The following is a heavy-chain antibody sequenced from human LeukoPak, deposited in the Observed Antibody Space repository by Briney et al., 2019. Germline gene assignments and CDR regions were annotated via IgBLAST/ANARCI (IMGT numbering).Heavy chain of an antibody. CDR1: GGSISSYY. Sequence: PSETLSLTCTVSGGSISSYYWTWIRQPPGKGLEWIGYIYYSGSTNYNPSLKSRVTISVDTSKNQFSLKLSSVTAADTAVYYCARHVIVVVPAATDPFDIWGQGTMVTVSS. V-gene: IGHV4-59*08. CDR3: ARHVIVVVPAATDPFDI. D-gene: IGHD2-2*01. CDR2: IYYSGST. J-gene: IGHJ3*02.